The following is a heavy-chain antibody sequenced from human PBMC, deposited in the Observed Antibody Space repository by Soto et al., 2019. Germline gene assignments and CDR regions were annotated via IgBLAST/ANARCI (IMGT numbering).Heavy chain of an antibody. J-gene: IGHJ5*02. CDR3: ARALKSYDFWSGYTPLVWFDP. V-gene: IGHV4-30-4*01. D-gene: IGHD3-3*01. CDR2: IYYSGST. CDR1: GGSISSGDYY. Sequence: PSETLSLTCTVSGGSISSGDYYWSWIRQPPGKGLEWIGYIYYSGSTYYNPSLKSRVTISVDTSKNQFSLKLSSVTAADTAVYYCARALKSYDFWSGYTPLVWFDPWGQGTLVTVSS.